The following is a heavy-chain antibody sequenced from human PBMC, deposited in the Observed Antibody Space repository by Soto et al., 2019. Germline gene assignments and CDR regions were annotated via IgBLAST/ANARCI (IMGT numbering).Heavy chain of an antibody. CDR1: GYNFTTYR. Sequence: VQLVQSGAEVKKPGASVKVSCKTSGYNFTTYRVSWVRQAPGQGREGMGWISGHNGHTNYAQTFQGRVTMTTDTSTTKAYMELKILRSDDTAVYYCARYQPYSTGYYYFDHWGQGTLAIVTS. CDR2: ISGHNGHT. V-gene: IGHV1-18*01. D-gene: IGHD6-19*01. J-gene: IGHJ4*02. CDR3: ARYQPYSTGYYYFDH.